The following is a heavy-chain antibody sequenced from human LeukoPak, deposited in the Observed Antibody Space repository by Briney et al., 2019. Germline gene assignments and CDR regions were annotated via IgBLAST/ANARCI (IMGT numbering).Heavy chain of an antibody. Sequence: PSETLSLTCTVSGGSISSYYWSWIRQPPGKGLEWIGYIYYSGSTNYNPSLKSRVTISVDTPKNQFSLKLSSVTAADTAVYYCARHQVTSWPKYGMDVWGQGTTVTVSS. V-gene: IGHV4-59*08. CDR2: IYYSGST. CDR1: GGSISSYY. D-gene: IGHD2-21*02. J-gene: IGHJ6*02. CDR3: ARHQVTSWPKYGMDV.